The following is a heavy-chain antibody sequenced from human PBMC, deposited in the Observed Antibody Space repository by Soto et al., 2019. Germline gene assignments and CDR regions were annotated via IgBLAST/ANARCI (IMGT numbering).Heavy chain of an antibody. CDR2: MYHSGTT. D-gene: IGHD6-25*01. CDR1: GGSVSSSRW. V-gene: IGHV4-4*02. CDR3: ASAAAAARTQWFDP. Sequence: QVQLQESGPGLVKPSGTLSLTCSVSGGSVSSSRWWSWVRQPPGKGLEWIGEMYHSGTTNYNPSLKSRITISVDKSKNQFSLKVTSGTAADTAIYYCASAAAAARTQWFDPWGQGTLVTVSS. J-gene: IGHJ5*02.